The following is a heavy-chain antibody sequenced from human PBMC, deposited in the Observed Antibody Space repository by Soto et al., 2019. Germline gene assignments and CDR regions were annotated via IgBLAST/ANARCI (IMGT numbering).Heavy chain of an antibody. CDR2: ISGSGGST. CDR1: GFTFSSYA. Sequence: GGSLRLSCAASGFTFSSYAMSWVRQAPGKGLEWVSAISGSGGSTYYADSVKGRFTISRDNTKNTLYLQMNSVRAEDRAVYYCAKGEGSKKAFDIWGQGTMVTVSS. V-gene: IGHV3-23*01. D-gene: IGHD1-26*01. J-gene: IGHJ3*02. CDR3: AKGEGSKKAFDI.